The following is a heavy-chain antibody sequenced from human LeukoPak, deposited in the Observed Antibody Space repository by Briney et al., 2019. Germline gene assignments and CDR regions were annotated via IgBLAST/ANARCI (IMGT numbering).Heavy chain of an antibody. D-gene: IGHD6-6*01. CDR1: GFTFSSYL. J-gene: IGHJ4*02. Sequence: GGSLRLSCAPSGFTFSSYLMHWVRQAPGKGLGWVSRINTDGSSTSYADSVKGRFTISRDNAKNTLYLQMNSLRAEDTAVYYCARVIAAPPFDYWGQGTLVTVSS. V-gene: IGHV3-74*01. CDR3: ARVIAAPPFDY. CDR2: INTDGSST.